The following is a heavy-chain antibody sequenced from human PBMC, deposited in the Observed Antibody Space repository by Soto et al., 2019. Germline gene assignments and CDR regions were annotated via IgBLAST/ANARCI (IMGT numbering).Heavy chain of an antibody. CDR1: GYTFTSYA. D-gene: IGHD3-22*01. CDR2: INAGNGNT. J-gene: IGHJ4*02. Sequence: ASVKVSCKASGYTFTSYAMHWVRQAPGQRLEWMGWINAGNGNTKYSQKFQGRVTITRDTSASTAYMELSSLGSEGTAVYYCARDYYGSSAHFDYWGQGTLVTVSS. V-gene: IGHV1-3*01. CDR3: ARDYYGSSAHFDY.